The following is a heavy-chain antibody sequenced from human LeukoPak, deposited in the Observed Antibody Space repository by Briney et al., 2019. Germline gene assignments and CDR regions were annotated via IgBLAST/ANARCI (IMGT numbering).Heavy chain of an antibody. J-gene: IGHJ4*02. CDR2: INSNGRGT. V-gene: IGHV3-64*02. CDR1: GFTFSSYA. Sequence: GRSLRLSCAVSGFTFSSYAIHCVRQAPGKGLEFVSSINSNGRGTYSADSVKGRFTISRDNSNNTLYLQMGSLRPGDTAVYYCAKDPYYDYVWGSFDYWGQGTLVTVSS. D-gene: IGHD3-16*01. CDR3: AKDPYYDYVWGSFDY.